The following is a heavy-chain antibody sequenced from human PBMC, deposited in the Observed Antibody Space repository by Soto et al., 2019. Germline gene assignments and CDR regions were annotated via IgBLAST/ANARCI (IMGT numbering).Heavy chain of an antibody. CDR2: IIPIFGTA. CDR3: AGGYSYGYLYYYYGMDV. Sequence: SVKVSCKASGGTFSSYAISWVRQAPGQGLEWMGGIIPIFGTANYAQKFQGRVTITADESTSTAYMELSSLRSEDTAVYYCAGGYSYGYLYYYYGMDVWGQGTTVTVS. V-gene: IGHV1-69*13. D-gene: IGHD5-18*01. CDR1: GGTFSSYA. J-gene: IGHJ6*02.